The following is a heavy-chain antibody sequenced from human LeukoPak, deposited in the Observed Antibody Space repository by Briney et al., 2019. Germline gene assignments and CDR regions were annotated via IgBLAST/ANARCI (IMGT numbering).Heavy chain of an antibody. CDR3: AREGPDSGYDILTGYIMMFDY. J-gene: IGHJ4*02. D-gene: IGHD3-9*01. Sequence: GASVKVSCKASGGTFSNYAIIWVRQAPGQGLEWMGRIIPILGIANYAQKFQGRVTITADKSTSTAYMELSSLRSEDTAVYYCAREGPDSGYDILTGYIMMFDYWGQGTLVTVSS. V-gene: IGHV1-69*04. CDR2: IIPILGIA. CDR1: GGTFSNYA.